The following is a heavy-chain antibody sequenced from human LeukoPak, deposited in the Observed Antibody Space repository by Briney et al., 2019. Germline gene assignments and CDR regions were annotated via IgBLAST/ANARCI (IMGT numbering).Heavy chain of an antibody. CDR1: GGSISSYY. D-gene: IGHD4-17*01. V-gene: IGHV4-4*07. Sequence: PSETLSLTCTVSGGSISSYYCSWIRQPAGKGLEWIGRIYTSGSINYNPPLKSRVTMSVDTSKNHFSLKLSSVTAADTAVYYCARDGDYHYFDYWGQGTLVTVSS. CDR2: IYTSGSI. J-gene: IGHJ4*02. CDR3: ARDGDYHYFDY.